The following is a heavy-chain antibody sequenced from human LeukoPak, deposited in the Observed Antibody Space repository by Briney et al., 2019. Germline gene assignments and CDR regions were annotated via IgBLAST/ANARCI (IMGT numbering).Heavy chain of an antibody. CDR1: GGTFSSYA. D-gene: IGHD1-26*01. CDR2: IIPIFGTA. J-gene: IGHJ6*03. CDR3: ASLSVGATLYYYYYYMDV. Sequence: SVTVSCKASGGTFSSYAISWVRQAPGQGLEWMGGIIPIFGTANYAQKFQGRVTITADESTSTAYMELSSLRSEDTAVYYCASLSVGATLYYYYYYMDVWGKGTTVTVSS. V-gene: IGHV1-69*13.